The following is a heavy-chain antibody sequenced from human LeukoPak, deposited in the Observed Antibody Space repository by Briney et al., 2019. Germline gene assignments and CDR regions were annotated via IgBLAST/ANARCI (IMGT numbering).Heavy chain of an antibody. CDR2: INWNGGST. J-gene: IGHJ5*02. Sequence: PGGSLRLSCAASGFTFSSYWMHWVRQAPGKGLEWVSGINWNGGSTGYADSVKGRFTISRDNAKNSLYLQMNSLRAEDTALYHCARDRYGDYELGNWFDPWGQGTLVTVSS. D-gene: IGHD4-17*01. V-gene: IGHV3-20*01. CDR1: GFTFSSYW. CDR3: ARDRYGDYELGNWFDP.